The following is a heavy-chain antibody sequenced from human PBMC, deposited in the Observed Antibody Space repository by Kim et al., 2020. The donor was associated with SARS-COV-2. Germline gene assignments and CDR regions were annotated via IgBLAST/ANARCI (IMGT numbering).Heavy chain of an antibody. CDR3: AKDYSYSSSWYYFDY. D-gene: IGHD6-13*01. J-gene: IGHJ4*01. V-gene: IGHV3-30*18. Sequence: GGSLRLSCAASGFTFSSYGMHWVRQAPGKGLEWVAVISYDGSNKYYADSVKGRFTISRDNSKNTLYLQMNSLRAEDTAVYYCAKDYSYSSSWYYFDYWG. CDR2: ISYDGSNK. CDR1: GFTFSSYG.